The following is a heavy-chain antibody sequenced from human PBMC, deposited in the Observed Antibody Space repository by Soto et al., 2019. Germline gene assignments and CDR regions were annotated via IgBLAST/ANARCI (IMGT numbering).Heavy chain of an antibody. V-gene: IGHV1-46*01. CDR2: INPSGGST. CDR1: GYTFTSYY. Sequence: ASVKVSCKASGYTFTSYYMHWVRQAPGQGLEWMGIINPSGGSTSYAQKFQGRITMTRDTSRSTVYMELSSLRSDDTAIYYCARSSGGNFGIIIEGSNWFDPWGQGTLVTAPQ. CDR3: ARSSGGNFGIIIEGSNWFDP. D-gene: IGHD3-3*01. J-gene: IGHJ5*02.